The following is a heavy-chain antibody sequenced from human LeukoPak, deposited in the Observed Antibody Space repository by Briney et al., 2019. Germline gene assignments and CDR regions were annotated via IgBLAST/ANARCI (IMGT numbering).Heavy chain of an antibody. D-gene: IGHD3-22*01. Sequence: GGSLRLSCAASGVTFSSYWMHWVRHAPGKGLVWVSRIKSDGSTNYADSVKCRFTISRDNAKNTLSLQMNSLRAEDTGVYYCARAPSEIGGYYPEYFRHWGQGTLVTVSS. V-gene: IGHV3-74*01. CDR2: IKSDGST. CDR3: ARAPSEIGGYYPEYFRH. CDR1: GVTFSSYW. J-gene: IGHJ1*01.